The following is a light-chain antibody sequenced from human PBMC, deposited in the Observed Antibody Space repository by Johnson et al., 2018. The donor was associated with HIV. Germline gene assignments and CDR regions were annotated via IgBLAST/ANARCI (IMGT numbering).Light chain of an antibody. CDR3: GTWDTGQPAFFV. CDR2: EDN. CDR1: SSNIENNF. Sequence: QPVLTQPPSVSAAPGQKVTVSCSGSSSNIENNFVSWYQQLPGTAPKLLIYEDNKRPSGIPDRFSGSKSGSSANLGITGLQTGDEADYYCGTWDTGQPAFFVFGTVTKVTVL. J-gene: IGLJ1*01. V-gene: IGLV1-51*02.